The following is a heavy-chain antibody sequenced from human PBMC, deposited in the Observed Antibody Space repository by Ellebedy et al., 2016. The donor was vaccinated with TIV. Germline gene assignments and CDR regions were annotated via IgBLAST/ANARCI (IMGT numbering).Heavy chain of an antibody. Sequence: GGSLRLXXAASGFTFSSYGMHWVRQAPGKGLEWVAVISYDGSNKYYADSVKGRFTISRDNSKNTLYLQMNSLRAEDTAVYYCAKDGVLGFWGQGTLVTVSS. J-gene: IGHJ4*02. CDR3: AKDGVLGF. V-gene: IGHV3-30*18. CDR1: GFTFSSYG. D-gene: IGHD2-8*01. CDR2: ISYDGSNK.